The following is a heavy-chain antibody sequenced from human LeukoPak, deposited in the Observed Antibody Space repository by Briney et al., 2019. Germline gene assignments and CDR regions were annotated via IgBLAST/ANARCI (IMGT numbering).Heavy chain of an antibody. CDR2: VNLDSGVT. J-gene: IGHJ2*01. D-gene: IGHD3-9*01. CDR3: AREPIRVFDYFDL. V-gene: IGHV1-2*02. CDR1: GYTFSDYY. Sequence: ASVKDSCKASGYTFSDYYMHWVRQAPGLGLEWMGCVNLDSGVTDYAQKFQGRITMTRDTSISTAYMDLSSLKSDGTGIYFCAREPIRVFDYFDLWGRGTLVTVSS.